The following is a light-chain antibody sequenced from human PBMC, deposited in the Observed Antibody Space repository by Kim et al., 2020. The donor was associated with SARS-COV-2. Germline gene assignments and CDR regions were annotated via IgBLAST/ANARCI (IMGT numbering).Light chain of an antibody. Sequence: SATVGDSVTITCRASQSMGSWLAWYQQKPGKAPKLLMYKASSLESGVPSRFSGSGSGTEFTLTISSLQPDDFATYYCQQYDTYPNTFGQGTKLEIK. CDR3: QQYDTYPNT. J-gene: IGKJ2*01. CDR1: QSMGSW. CDR2: KAS. V-gene: IGKV1-5*03.